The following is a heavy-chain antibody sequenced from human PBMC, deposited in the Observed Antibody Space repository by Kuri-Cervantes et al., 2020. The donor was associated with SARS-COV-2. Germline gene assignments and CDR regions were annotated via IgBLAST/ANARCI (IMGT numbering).Heavy chain of an antibody. CDR2: IYYSGST. D-gene: IGHD3-22*01. Sequence: SETLSLTCAVSGGSISSSSYYWGWIRQPPGKGLEWIGGIYYSGSTYYNPSLKSRVTISVDTSNNQFSLHLNSVTAADTAVYYCARGRYYYDSSGYYYVPTGDVWGKGTTVTVSS. CDR1: GGSISSSSYY. V-gene: IGHV4-39*07. J-gene: IGHJ6*04. CDR3: ARGRYYYDSSGYYYVPTGDV.